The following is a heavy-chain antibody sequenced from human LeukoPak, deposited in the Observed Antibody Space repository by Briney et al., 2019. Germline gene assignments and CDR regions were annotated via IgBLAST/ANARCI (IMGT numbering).Heavy chain of an antibody. CDR3: ARAEGELLIDY. CDR2: MNPNSGNT. D-gene: IGHD1-26*01. Sequence: ASVKVSCKASGYTFASYDINWVRQATGQGLEWMGWMNPNSGNTGYAQKFQGRVTITRNTSISTAYMELSSLRSEDTAVYYCARAEGELLIDYWGQGTLVTVSS. J-gene: IGHJ4*02. CDR1: GYTFASYD. V-gene: IGHV1-8*03.